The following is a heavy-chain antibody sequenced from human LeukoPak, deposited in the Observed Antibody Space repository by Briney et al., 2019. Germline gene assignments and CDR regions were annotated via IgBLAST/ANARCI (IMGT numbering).Heavy chain of an antibody. CDR1: GFTFSSYS. V-gene: IGHV3-48*01. D-gene: IGHD5-12*01. Sequence: GSLRLSCAASGFTFSSYSMNWVRQAPGKGLEWVSYISSSSSTIYYADSVKGRFTIYRDNAKNSLYLQMNSLRAEDTAVYYCARDFGYVGYYMDVWGKGTTVTVSS. CDR2: ISSSSSTI. J-gene: IGHJ6*03. CDR3: ARDFGYVGYYMDV.